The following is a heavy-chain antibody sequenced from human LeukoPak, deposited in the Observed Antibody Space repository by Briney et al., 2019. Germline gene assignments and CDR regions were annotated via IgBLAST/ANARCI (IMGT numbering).Heavy chain of an antibody. CDR1: GFTFSSYG. J-gene: IGHJ4*02. Sequence: GGSLRLSCAASGFTFSSYGMHWVRQAPGKGLEWVAVIWYDGSNKYYADSVKGRFTISRDNSKNTLYLQMNSLRAEDTAVYYCARSLLRLGELSPLDYWGQGTLVTVSS. V-gene: IGHV3-33*01. CDR2: IWYDGSNK. CDR3: ARSLLRLGELSPLDY. D-gene: IGHD3-16*02.